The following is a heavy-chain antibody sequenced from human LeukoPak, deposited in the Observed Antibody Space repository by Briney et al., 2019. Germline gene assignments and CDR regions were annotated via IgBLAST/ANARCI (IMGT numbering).Heavy chain of an antibody. CDR2: ISSSSSTI. CDR3: ARDLRITMVRGVITERDIFDP. Sequence: QPGGSLRLSCAASGFTFSSYSMNWVRQAPGKGLEWVSYISSSSSTIYYADSVKGRFTISRDNAKNSLYLQMNSLRAEDTAVYYCARDLRITMVRGVITERDIFDPWGQGTLVTVSS. CDR1: GFTFSSYS. J-gene: IGHJ5*02. D-gene: IGHD3-10*01. V-gene: IGHV3-48*01.